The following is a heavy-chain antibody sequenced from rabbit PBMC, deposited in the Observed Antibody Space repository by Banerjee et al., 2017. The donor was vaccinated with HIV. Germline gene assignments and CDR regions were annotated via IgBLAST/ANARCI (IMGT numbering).Heavy chain of an antibody. V-gene: IGHV1S45*01. J-gene: IGHJ2*01. Sequence: QEQLVASGGGLVTLGGSLTLNCKASGFSFSNKYVMCWVRQAPGKGLEWIGCIYTGSSASIYYASWAKGRVTISKPSSTTVTLQMTSLTAADTATYFCARRDAGYGYGALDPWGPGTLVTVS. CDR2: IYTGSSASI. CDR3: ARRDAGYGYGALDP. CDR1: GFSFSNKYV. D-gene: IGHD6-1*01.